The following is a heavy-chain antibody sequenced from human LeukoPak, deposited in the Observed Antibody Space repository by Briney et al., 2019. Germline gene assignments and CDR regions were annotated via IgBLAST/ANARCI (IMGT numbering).Heavy chain of an antibody. CDR3: ARSHNVYFDY. V-gene: IGHV1-18*04. Sequence: DSVTVSCKPSGYIFTTYNLHWVRQAPGQGLEWMGWISTSTGDTDYARNLRGRVTMSTDASTGTAYMELRRLRSDDTAVYYCARSHNVYFDYWGQGTLLTV. CDR1: GYIFTTYN. CDR2: ISTSTGDT. J-gene: IGHJ4*02. D-gene: IGHD5-24*01.